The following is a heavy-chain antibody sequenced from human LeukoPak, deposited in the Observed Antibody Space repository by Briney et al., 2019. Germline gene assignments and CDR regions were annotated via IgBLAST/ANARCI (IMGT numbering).Heavy chain of an antibody. J-gene: IGHJ4*02. CDR1: GGSISSSS. Sequence: ETLSLTCTVSGGSISSSSYYWGWIRQPPGTGLEWVSSISSSSSYIYYADSVKGRFTISRDNAKNSLYLQMNSLRAEDTAVYYCARETHYCSSTSCYNGAFDYWGQGTLVTVSS. CDR3: ARETHYCSSTSCYNGAFDY. CDR2: ISSSSSYI. D-gene: IGHD2-2*02. V-gene: IGHV3-21*01.